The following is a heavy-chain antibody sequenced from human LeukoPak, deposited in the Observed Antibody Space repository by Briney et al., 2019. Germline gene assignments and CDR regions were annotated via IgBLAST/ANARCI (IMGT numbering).Heavy chain of an antibody. CDR3: ARDPCGYSYGYSYYYYYGMDV. CDR2: IKLIGTT. D-gene: IGHD5-18*01. V-gene: IGHV4-34*01. CDR1: GGSFSGYY. J-gene: IGHJ6*02. Sequence: SETLSLTCAVYGGSFSGYYCGWIRHPPRKGLEWIGVIKLIGTTTYNPSLKSRISISVDTSKTQFSLKLSSVTAADMAVYFCARDPCGYSYGYSYYYYYGMDVWGQGTTVTVSS.